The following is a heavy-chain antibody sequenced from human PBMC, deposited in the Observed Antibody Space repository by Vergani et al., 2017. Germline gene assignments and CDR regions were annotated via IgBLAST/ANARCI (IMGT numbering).Heavy chain of an antibody. J-gene: IGHJ6*02. CDR2: IKSTFDRGTT. CDR3: TTDXRYDGDGSCYWLRDHHYYGMDV. CDR1: GFSFRNAW. Sequence: EVQLVESGGGIVKPGGSLSLSCVASGFSFRNAWMNWVRRTPGKGLEWVGRIKSTFDRGTTDYAAAVKGRFTISRDDSKNTLFLQMNGLKTEDIGVYYCTTDXRYDGDGSCYWLRDHHYYGMDVWGQGTTVTVSS. V-gene: IGHV3-15*07. D-gene: IGHD2-21*01.